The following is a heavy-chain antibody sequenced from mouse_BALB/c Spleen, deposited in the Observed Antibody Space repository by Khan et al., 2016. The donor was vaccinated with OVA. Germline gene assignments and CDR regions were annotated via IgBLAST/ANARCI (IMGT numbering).Heavy chain of an antibody. J-gene: IGHJ3*01. Sequence: EVQLQQSGPELVKPGASVKMSCKASGYTFTSYVMHWVKQKPGLGLEWIGYIYPFNDDTKYNEKFKGKATLTSDKSSSTAYMELSSLTSEDSAVDYCVPVGNYYVSFAYWGQGTLVSVSA. CDR3: VPVGNYYVSFAY. CDR2: IYPFNDDT. V-gene: IGHV1S136*01. D-gene: IGHD1-1*01. CDR1: GYTFTSYV.